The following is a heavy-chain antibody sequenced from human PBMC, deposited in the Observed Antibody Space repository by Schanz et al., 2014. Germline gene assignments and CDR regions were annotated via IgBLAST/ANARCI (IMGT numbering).Heavy chain of an antibody. Sequence: QVQLVQSGAEVKKPGSSVKVSCKASRSTFSSYTISWVRQARGQGLEWMGRIIPIHGIVNYAQRFQDRVRITADKSTSTAYMELSSLRSDDTAVYYCAGTYCSSTSCYTGYYYMDVWGKGTTVTVSS. J-gene: IGHJ6*03. CDR2: IIPIHGIV. CDR3: AGTYCSSTSCYTGYYYMDV. CDR1: RSTFSSYT. D-gene: IGHD2-2*02. V-gene: IGHV1-69*02.